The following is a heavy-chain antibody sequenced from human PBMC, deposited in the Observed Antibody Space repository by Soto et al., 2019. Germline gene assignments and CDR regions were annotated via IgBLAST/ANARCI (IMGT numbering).Heavy chain of an antibody. V-gene: IGHV5-51*01. J-gene: IGHJ4*02. CDR1: GYNFAGYW. CDR2: IYPSDSDT. D-gene: IGHD3-3*01. Sequence: ESLKISCKGSGYNFAGYWIAWVRQMPGKGLELMGIIYPSDSDTRYRPSFPGQVTISADKSISSAYLQWSSLRASDTAMYYCARGGVSTRTFDYWGQGTPVTVSS. CDR3: ARGGVSTRTFDY.